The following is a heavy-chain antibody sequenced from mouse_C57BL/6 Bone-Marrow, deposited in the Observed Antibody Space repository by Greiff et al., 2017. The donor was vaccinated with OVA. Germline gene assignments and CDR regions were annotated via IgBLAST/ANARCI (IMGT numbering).Heavy chain of an antibody. CDR3: ARDITTVDWFAY. Sequence: VQLKESGGGLVKPGGSLKLSCAASGFTFSSYAMSWVRQTPEKRLEWVATISDGGSYTYYPDNVKGRFTISRDNAKNNLYLQMSHLKSEDTAMYYCARDITTVDWFAYWGQGTLVTVSA. J-gene: IGHJ3*01. D-gene: IGHD1-1*01. CDR1: GFTFSSYA. V-gene: IGHV5-4*01. CDR2: ISDGGSYT.